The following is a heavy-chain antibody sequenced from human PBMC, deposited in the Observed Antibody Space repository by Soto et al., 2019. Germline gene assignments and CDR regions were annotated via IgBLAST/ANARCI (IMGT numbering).Heavy chain of an antibody. J-gene: IGHJ4*02. CDR3: AILISADLTDN. D-gene: IGHD2-21*01. CDR1: GYTFTSYT. CDR2: INTGNGIA. Sequence: QVQLVQSGAEERKPGASVKVSCKTSGYTFTSYTIHWVRQAPGQRPECMGWINTGNGIAKFSQKFQGRVTIARDTSACTVYMELSSLRSEDTAMYYCAILISADLTDNWGQGTLVTVAS. V-gene: IGHV1-3*04.